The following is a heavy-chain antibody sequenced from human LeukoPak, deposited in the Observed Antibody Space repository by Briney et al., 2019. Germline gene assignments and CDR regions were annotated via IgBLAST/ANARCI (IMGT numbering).Heavy chain of an antibody. Sequence: GGSLRLSCAASGFTFSSYAMSWVRQAPGKGLEWVSAISGSGGSTYYADSVKGRFTISRDNSKNTLYLQMNSLRAEDTAIYYCAKGLACTSTICLNYFDYWGQGTLVTVSS. J-gene: IGHJ4*02. CDR3: AKGLACTSTICLNYFDY. CDR1: GFTFSSYA. V-gene: IGHV3-23*01. CDR2: ISGSGGST. D-gene: IGHD2-2*01.